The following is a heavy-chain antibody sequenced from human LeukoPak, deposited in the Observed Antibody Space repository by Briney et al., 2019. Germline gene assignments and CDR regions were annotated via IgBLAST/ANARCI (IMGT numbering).Heavy chain of an antibody. CDR1: GYAFTSYG. CDR2: ISAYNGNT. Sequence: ASVKVSCKASGYAFTSYGISWVRQAPGQGLEWMGWISAYNGNTNYAQKLQGRVTMTTDTSTSTAYMELRSLRSDGTAVYYCARGVSSGWTDWFDPWGQGTLVTVSS. V-gene: IGHV1-18*04. D-gene: IGHD6-19*01. J-gene: IGHJ5*02. CDR3: ARGVSSGWTDWFDP.